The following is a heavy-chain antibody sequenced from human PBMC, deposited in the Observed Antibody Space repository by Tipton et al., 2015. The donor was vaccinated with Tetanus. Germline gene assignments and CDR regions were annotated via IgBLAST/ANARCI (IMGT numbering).Heavy chain of an antibody. J-gene: IGHJ4*02. CDR3: AKPRLSDESVAVLAATYFEY. CDR2: ISDGGNSQ. V-gene: IGHV3-30-3*02. D-gene: IGHD2-15*01. CDR1: GVSFIRHT. Sequence: EALGVSFIRHTLHWVRQAPGKGLEWVAAISDGGNSQNCTESVKGRFTVSRDNSKSTLYLQMNSLRAEVTAVYFCAKPRLSDESVAVLAATYFEYWGQGSLFSVSS.